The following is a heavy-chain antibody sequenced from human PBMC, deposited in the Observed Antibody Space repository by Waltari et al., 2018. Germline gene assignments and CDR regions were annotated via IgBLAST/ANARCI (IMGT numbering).Heavy chain of an antibody. CDR2: INPNSGGT. D-gene: IGHD3-22*01. Sequence: QVQLVQSGAEVKKPGASVKVSCKASGYTFTGYYMHWVRQAPGQGLEWMGWINPNSGGTNYAQKLQGRVTMTRDTSISTAYMELSRLRSDDTAVYYCATPIVGNIGFDPWGQGTLVTVSS. CDR1: GYTFTGYY. CDR3: ATPIVGNIGFDP. J-gene: IGHJ5*02. V-gene: IGHV1-2*02.